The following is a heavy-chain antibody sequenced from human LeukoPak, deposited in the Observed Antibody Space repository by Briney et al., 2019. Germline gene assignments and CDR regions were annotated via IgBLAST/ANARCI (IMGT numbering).Heavy chain of an antibody. Sequence: ASVKVSCKASGYTFTSYDINWVRQATGQGIEWMGWMNPNSGNTGYAQKFQGRVTMTRNTSISTAYMELSSLRSEDTAVYYCARPTDPWDYDFWSGYYSFGYWGQGTLVTVSS. D-gene: IGHD3-3*01. J-gene: IGHJ4*02. CDR3: ARPTDPWDYDFWSGYYSFGY. V-gene: IGHV1-8*01. CDR2: MNPNSGNT. CDR1: GYTFTSYD.